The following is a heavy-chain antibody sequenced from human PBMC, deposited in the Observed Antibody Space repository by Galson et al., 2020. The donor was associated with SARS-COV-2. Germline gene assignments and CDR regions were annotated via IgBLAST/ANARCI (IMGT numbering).Heavy chain of an antibody. CDR2: IDWHDHN. J-gene: IGHJ6*02. D-gene: IGHD6-13*01. V-gene: IGHV2-70*01. CDR3: ARIVVEQQLVHDYYYGMDV. Sequence: SGPTLVKPTQTLTLTCTFSGFSLSTSGMCVSWIRQPPGTALEWLALIDWHDHNYYSTSLKTRLTIAKDTSKNQVVLTMTNMDPVDTATYYCARIVVEQQLVHDYYYGMDVWGQGTTVTVSS. CDR1: GFSLSTSGMC.